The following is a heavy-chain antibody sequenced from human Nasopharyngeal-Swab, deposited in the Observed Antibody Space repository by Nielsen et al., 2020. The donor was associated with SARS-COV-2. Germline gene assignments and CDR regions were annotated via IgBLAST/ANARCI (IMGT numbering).Heavy chain of an antibody. CDR1: GLSVRRNY. D-gene: IGHD3-3*01. V-gene: IGHV3-53*05. Sequence: GESLKISCEASGLSVRRNYMNWVRQAPGKGLEWVSVLYSGGSGGTTDYADSVKGRFTISRDNSKNTLYLQMNSLRAEDTAVYYCANLIFGDAFDIWGQGTMVTVSS. J-gene: IGHJ3*02. CDR3: ANLIFGDAFDI. CDR2: LYSGGSGGTT.